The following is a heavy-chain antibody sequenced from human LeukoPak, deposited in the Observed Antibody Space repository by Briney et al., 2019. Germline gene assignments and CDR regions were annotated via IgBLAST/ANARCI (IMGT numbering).Heavy chain of an antibody. D-gene: IGHD1-26*01. CDR3: ARDISGSSLKGAFDI. Sequence: SETLSLTCTVSGGSINYGGYYWNWVRQHPGKGLEWIGSINYSGNTYYNPSLKSRVTISVDTSKNQFSLKLSSVTAADTAVYYCARDISGSSLKGAFDIWGQGTMVTVSS. V-gene: IGHV4-31*03. J-gene: IGHJ3*02. CDR1: GGSINYGGYY. CDR2: INYSGNT.